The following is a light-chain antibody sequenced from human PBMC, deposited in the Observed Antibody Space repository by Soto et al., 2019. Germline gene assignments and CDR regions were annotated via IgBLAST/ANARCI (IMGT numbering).Light chain of an antibody. J-gene: IGLJ2*01. CDR3: SSYATSRVV. CDR2: DVN. CDR1: SSDVGAYKH. Sequence: QSALTQPASVSGSPGQSIAISCTGTSSDVGAYKHVSWYQQHPGKAPKLMIYDVNSRPSGVSDRFSGSKSGNTASLTITGLQAEDEADYSCSSYATSRVVFGAGTQLTVL. V-gene: IGLV2-14*03.